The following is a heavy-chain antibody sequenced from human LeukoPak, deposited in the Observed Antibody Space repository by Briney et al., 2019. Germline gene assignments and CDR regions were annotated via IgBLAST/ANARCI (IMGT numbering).Heavy chain of an antibody. V-gene: IGHV4-4*09. CDR1: GVSISGFY. CDR3: VQTTGWPGFDY. D-gene: IGHD6-19*01. J-gene: IGHJ4*02. Sequence: SETLSLICTTSGVSISGFYWSWVRQPPGKGLEWIANIYNGVPTFFNPSLKSRATISVDTSKGQFSLQLASVTAADTAVYYCVQTTGWPGFDYWGKGILVTVSS. CDR2: IYNGVPT.